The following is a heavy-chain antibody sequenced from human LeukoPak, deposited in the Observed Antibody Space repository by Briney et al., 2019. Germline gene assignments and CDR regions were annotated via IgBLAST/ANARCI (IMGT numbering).Heavy chain of an antibody. CDR3: ARGGVVAASFRF. D-gene: IGHD6-25*01. CDR1: VGSLSGYS. J-gene: IGHJ4*02. Sequence: SETLSLTCAVSVGSLSGYSWNWIRQPPGKGLEWIGEIDHGGSAKYNPSLKSRVTISVDTSKNQFSLRLSSLAAADTAVYYCARGGVVAASFRFWGQGTLVTVSS. CDR2: IDHGGSA. V-gene: IGHV4-34*01.